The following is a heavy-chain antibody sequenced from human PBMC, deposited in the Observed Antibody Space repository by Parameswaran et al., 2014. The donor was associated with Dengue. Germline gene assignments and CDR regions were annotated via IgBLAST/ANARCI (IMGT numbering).Heavy chain of an antibody. V-gene: IGHV4-39*01. D-gene: IGHD3-3*01. Sequence: WIRQPPGKGLEWIGSIYYSGSTYYNPSLKSRVTISVDTSKNQFSLKLSSVTAADTAVYYCARSVTYYDFWSGYYDNYYYYMDVWGKGTTVTVSS. CDR3: ARSVTYYDFWSGYYDNYYYYMDV. CDR2: IYYSGST. J-gene: IGHJ6*03.